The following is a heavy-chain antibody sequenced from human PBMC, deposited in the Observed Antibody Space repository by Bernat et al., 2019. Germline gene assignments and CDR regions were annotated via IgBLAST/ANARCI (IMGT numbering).Heavy chain of an antibody. CDR2: IKSKADGGTT. CDR3: NTKQTTRECNGENCYDS. CDR1: GFTFIDAW. J-gene: IGHJ4*02. Sequence: EVQLLESGGGLVKPGGSLRLSCSASGFTFIDAWMNWVRQAPGKGLEFIGRIKSKADGGTTDYASPVKGRFTISRDDSQNMVYMQMNDLKTYDTDLYNGNTKQTTRECNGENCYDSWGQGALVTVSS. D-gene: IGHD2-8*01. V-gene: IGHV3-15*01.